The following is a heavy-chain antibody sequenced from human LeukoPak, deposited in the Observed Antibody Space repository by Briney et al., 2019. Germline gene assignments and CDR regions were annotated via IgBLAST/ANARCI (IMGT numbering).Heavy chain of an antibody. CDR3: ARGSKWPQEN. CDR1: GFTFSSYA. J-gene: IGHJ4*02. D-gene: IGHD2-8*01. V-gene: IGHV3-23*01. Sequence: GGSLRLSCAASGFTFSSYAMSWVRQAPGKGLEWVSAISGSGGSTYYADSVKGRFTISRDNAKNSMFLQMNSLRAEDTAVYFCARGSKWPQENWGQGTLVTVSS. CDR2: ISGSGGST.